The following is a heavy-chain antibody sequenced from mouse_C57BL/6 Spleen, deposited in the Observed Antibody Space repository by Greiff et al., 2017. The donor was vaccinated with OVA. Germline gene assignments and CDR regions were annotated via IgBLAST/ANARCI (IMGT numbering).Heavy chain of an antibody. V-gene: IGHV1-82*01. CDR2: IYPGDGDT. CDR1: GYAFSSSW. D-gene: IGHD1-1*01. Sequence: QVQLKQSGPELVKPGASVKISCKASGYAFSSSWMNWVKQRPGKGLEWIGRIYPGDGDTNYNGKFKGKATLTADKSSSTAYMQLSSLTSEDSAVYFCARDDYGSVTHVWGTGTTVTVSS. J-gene: IGHJ1*03. CDR3: ARDDYGSVTHV.